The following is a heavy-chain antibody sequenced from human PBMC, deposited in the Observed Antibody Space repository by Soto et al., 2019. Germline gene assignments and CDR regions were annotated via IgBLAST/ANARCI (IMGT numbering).Heavy chain of an antibody. CDR3: ARDGFVPAYNYFCYIDV. Sequence: QVQLVQSGAEVKKPGASVKVSCKASGYTFTSYDINWVRQATGQGLEWMGWMNPNSGNTGYAQKFQGRVTMTRNTSISTAYMELSSLRSEDTAVYYCARDGFVPAYNYFCYIDVWGKGTTVTVSS. CDR2: MNPNSGNT. J-gene: IGHJ6*03. D-gene: IGHD2-2*01. CDR1: GYTFTSYD. V-gene: IGHV1-8*01.